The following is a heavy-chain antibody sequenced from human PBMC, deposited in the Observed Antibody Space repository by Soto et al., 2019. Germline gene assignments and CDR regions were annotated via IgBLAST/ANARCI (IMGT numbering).Heavy chain of an antibody. Sequence: PGESLRFSCKGSGYRFTSYWIGWVRQMPGKSLEWMGIIYPGDSDTRYSPSFQGQVTISADKSISTAYLQWSSLKASDTAMYYCARVDTTGYSSSWYEKVGYYYYGMDVWGQGTTVTFSS. D-gene: IGHD6-13*01. CDR1: GYRFTSYW. CDR2: IYPGDSDT. J-gene: IGHJ6*01. V-gene: IGHV5-51*01. CDR3: ARVDTTGYSSSWYEKVGYYYYGMDV.